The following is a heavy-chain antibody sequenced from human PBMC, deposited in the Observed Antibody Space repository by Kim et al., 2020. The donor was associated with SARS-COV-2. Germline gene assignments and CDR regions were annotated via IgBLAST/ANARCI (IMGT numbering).Heavy chain of an antibody. CDR2: ISYDGSNK. Sequence: GGSLRLSCAASGFTFSSYAMHWVRQAPGKGLEWVAVISYDGSNKYYADSVKGRFTISRDNSKNTLYLQMNSLRAEDTAVYYCAKTYYYDSSCYYYYYYGMDVWGQGTTVTVSS. J-gene: IGHJ6*02. CDR1: GFTFSSYA. V-gene: IGHV3-30*04. CDR3: AKTYYYDSSCYYYYYYGMDV. D-gene: IGHD3-22*01.